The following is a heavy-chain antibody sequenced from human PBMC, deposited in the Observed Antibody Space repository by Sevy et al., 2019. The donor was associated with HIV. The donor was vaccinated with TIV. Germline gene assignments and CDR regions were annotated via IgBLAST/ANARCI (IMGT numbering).Heavy chain of an antibody. J-gene: IGHJ4*02. Sequence: GGSLRLSCSASGFTFSSYAMHWVRQAPGKGLEYVSAISSNGGSTYYADSVKGRFTISRDNAKNTLYLQMSSMRAEDKAVYYCVKEIASYDYVWGSYRPRVFDYWGQGTLVTVSS. CDR3: VKEIASYDYVWGSYRPRVFDY. CDR1: GFTFSSYA. V-gene: IGHV3-64D*06. CDR2: ISSNGGST. D-gene: IGHD3-16*02.